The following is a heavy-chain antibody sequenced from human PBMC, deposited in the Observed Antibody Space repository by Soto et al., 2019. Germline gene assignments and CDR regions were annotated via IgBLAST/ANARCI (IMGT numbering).Heavy chain of an antibody. J-gene: IGHJ3*02. CDR3: ARGGGVGVAGSAAFEK. CDR2: INPATGAA. V-gene: IGHV1-2*02. D-gene: IGHD3-3*01. CDR1: GYPVTAYY. Sequence: QLHLVQSGAVVKKPGASVTVSCSASGYPVTAYYMHWVRQAPGRGLEWMGGINPATGAAKYTQTCQCRVTMTRDTSTSTVFMERSGLTSGDTAGLYCARGGGVGVAGSAAFEKWGQGALVTVSS.